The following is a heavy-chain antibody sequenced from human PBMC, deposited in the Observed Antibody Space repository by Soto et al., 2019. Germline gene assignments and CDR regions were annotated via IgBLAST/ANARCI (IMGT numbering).Heavy chain of an antibody. J-gene: IGHJ5*01. CDR1: GDTFEFHS. CDR3: PRDRGGRLLSTRFAF. V-gene: IGHV1-69*14. CDR2: VLPLYNSA. D-gene: IGHD2-15*01. Sequence: VQLTQSESQLKQPGSSMKVSCQVSGDTFEFHSLNWVRQAPGLGLEWLGGVLPLYNSAIYAPKFQGRVTINADSSTRTVSLRMTSLRSDASAVYFCPRDRGGRLLSTRFAFWGQGTPVTVS.